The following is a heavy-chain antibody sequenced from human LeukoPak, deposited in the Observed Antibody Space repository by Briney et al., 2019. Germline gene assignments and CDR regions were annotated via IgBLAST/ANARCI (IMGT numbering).Heavy chain of an antibody. CDR3: ARHLGFGWFDP. D-gene: IGHD3-16*01. J-gene: IGHJ5*02. V-gene: IGHV4-59*08. Sequence: PSETLSLTCTVSGGSISSYYWNWIRQPPGKGLEWIGYIYYSGSINYNPSLKSRVTISVDTSKNQFSLRLSSVTAADTAVYYCARHLGFGWFDPWGQGTLVTVSS. CDR2: IYYSGSI. CDR1: GGSISSYY.